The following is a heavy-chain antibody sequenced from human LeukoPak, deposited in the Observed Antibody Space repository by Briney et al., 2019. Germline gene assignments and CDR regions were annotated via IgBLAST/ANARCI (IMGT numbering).Heavy chain of an antibody. CDR2: INHSGST. Sequence: SETLSLTCAVYGGSFSGYYWSWIRQPPGKGLEWIGEINHSGSTNYNPSLKSRVTISVDTSKNQFSLKLSSVTAADTAVYYCARARGGTLVRGVIVWFDPWGQGTLVTVSS. J-gene: IGHJ5*02. CDR1: GGSFSGYY. CDR3: ARARGGTLVRGVIVWFDP. V-gene: IGHV4-34*01. D-gene: IGHD3-10*01.